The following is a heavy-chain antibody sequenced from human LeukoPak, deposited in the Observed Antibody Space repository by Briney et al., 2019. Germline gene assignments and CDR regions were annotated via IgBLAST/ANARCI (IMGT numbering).Heavy chain of an antibody. J-gene: IGHJ4*02. V-gene: IGHV1-18*01. Sequence: ASVKVSCKASGYTFTSYGISWVRQAPGQGLEWMGWISAYNGNTNYAQKLQGRVTMTTDTSTSTAYMELRSLRSDDTAVYYCARIPYDFWSGYYASLDYWGQGTLVTVSS. CDR3: ARIPYDFWSGYYASLDY. CDR2: ISAYNGNT. CDR1: GYTFTSYG. D-gene: IGHD3-3*01.